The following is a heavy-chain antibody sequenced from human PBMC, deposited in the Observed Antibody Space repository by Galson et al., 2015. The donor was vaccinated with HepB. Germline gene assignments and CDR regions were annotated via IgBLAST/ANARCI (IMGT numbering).Heavy chain of an antibody. V-gene: IGHV3-43*01. CDR2: ISWDGGST. CDR1: GFIFSTYS. Sequence: SLRLSCAASGFIFSTYSMHWVRQAPGKGLEWVSLISWDGGSTYYADSVKGRFTISRDNSKNSLYLQMNSLRTEDTALYYCAKDRGYCSGGSCQTYFDYWGQGTLVTVSS. J-gene: IGHJ4*02. CDR3: AKDRGYCSGGSCQTYFDY. D-gene: IGHD2-15*01.